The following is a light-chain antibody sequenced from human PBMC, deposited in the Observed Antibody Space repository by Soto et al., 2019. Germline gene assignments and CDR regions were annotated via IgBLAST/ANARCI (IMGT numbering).Light chain of an antibody. CDR3: SSYTTSSTFGV. CDR2: DVN. Sequence: QSALTQPASVSGSPGQSITISCTGTSSDVGDYNYVSWYQQQPGKAPKLIIYDVNNRPSGVSNRFSGSKSGNTTSLTISGLQAEDDAAYYCSSYTTSSTFGVFGGGTKLTVL. CDR1: SSDVGDYNY. V-gene: IGLV2-14*03. J-gene: IGLJ3*02.